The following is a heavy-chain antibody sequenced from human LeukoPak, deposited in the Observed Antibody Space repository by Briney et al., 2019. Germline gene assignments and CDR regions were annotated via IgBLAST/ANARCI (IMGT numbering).Heavy chain of an antibody. CDR2: FDPEDGET. J-gene: IGHJ6*02. Sequence: ASVKVSCKVSGYTLTELSMHWVRQAPGKGLEWMGGFDPEDGETIYAQKFQGRVTITEDTSTDTAYMELSSLRSEDTAVYYCATARIQSPRYYDYYGMDVWGQGTTVTVSS. D-gene: IGHD5-18*01. CDR1: GYTLTELS. V-gene: IGHV1-24*01. CDR3: ATARIQSPRYYDYYGMDV.